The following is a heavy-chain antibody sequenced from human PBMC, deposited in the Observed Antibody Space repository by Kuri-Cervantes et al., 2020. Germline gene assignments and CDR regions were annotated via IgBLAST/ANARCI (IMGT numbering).Heavy chain of an antibody. CDR3: AKDMLWLSHDYGDLDAFDI. Sequence: LPLTCAASGFTFSIYAMSWVRQAPGKGLEWVSAISGSGGSTYYADSVKGRFTISRDNSKNTLYLQMNSLRAEDTAVYYCAKDMLWLSHDYGDLDAFDIWGQGTMVTV. CDR2: ISGSGGST. CDR1: GFTFSIYA. V-gene: IGHV3-23*01. D-gene: IGHD4-17*01. J-gene: IGHJ3*02.